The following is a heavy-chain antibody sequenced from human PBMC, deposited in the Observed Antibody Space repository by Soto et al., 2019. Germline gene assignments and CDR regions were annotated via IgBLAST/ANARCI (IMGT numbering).Heavy chain of an antibody. CDR1: GYTLTELS. CDR3: ATKRDYYDSSGYPNWFDP. Sequence: GASVKVSCKVSGYTLTELSMHWVRQAPGKGLEWMGGFDPEDGETIYAQKFQGRVTMTEDTSTDTAYMELSSLRSEDTAVYYCATKRDYYDSSGYPNWFDPWGQGTLVTV. CDR2: FDPEDGET. D-gene: IGHD3-22*01. J-gene: IGHJ5*02. V-gene: IGHV1-24*01.